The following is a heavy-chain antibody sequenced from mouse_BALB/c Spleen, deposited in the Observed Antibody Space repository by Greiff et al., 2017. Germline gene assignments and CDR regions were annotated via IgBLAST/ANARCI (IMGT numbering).Heavy chain of an antibody. V-gene: IGHV4-1*02. Sequence: DVKLQESGGGLVQPGGSLKLSCAASGFDFSRYWMSWVRQAPGKGLEWIGEINPDSSTINYTPSLKDKFIISRDNAKNTPYLQMSKVRSEDTALYYCARPYGSSSWFAYWGQGTLVTVSA. D-gene: IGHD1-1*01. J-gene: IGHJ3*01. CDR2: INPDSSTI. CDR3: ARPYGSSSWFAY. CDR1: GFDFSRYW.